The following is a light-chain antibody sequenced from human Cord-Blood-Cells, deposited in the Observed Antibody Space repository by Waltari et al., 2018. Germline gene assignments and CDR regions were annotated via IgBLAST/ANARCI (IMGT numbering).Light chain of an antibody. J-gene: IGKJ2*01. CDR3: QQSYSTLTGYT. Sequence: DIQMTQSPSSLSASVGDRVTITCRASQSISSYLNWYQQKPGKAPKLLIYAASSLQSGVPSRFSGSGSGTDFTLTISSLQPEDFATYYCQQSYSTLTGYTFGLGTKLEIK. V-gene: IGKV1-39*01. CDR1: QSISSY. CDR2: AAS.